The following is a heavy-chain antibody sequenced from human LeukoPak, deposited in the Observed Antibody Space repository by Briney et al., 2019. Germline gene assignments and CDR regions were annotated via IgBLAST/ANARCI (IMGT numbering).Heavy chain of an antibody. Sequence: SETLSLTCAVYGGSFSVYYWSWIRQPPGKGLEWIGEINHSGSTNYNPSLKSRGTISVDTSKNQSYLKLSSVTAADTAVYYCASGRAAAGVSGADYWGQGTLVTVSS. CDR1: GGSFSVYY. J-gene: IGHJ4*02. V-gene: IGHV4-34*01. D-gene: IGHD6-13*01. CDR2: INHSGST. CDR3: ASGRAAAGVSGADY.